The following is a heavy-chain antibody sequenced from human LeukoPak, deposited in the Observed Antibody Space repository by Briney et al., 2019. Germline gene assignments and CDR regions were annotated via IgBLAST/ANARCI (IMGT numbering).Heavy chain of an antibody. J-gene: IGHJ6*02. D-gene: IGHD3-22*01. V-gene: IGHV1-69*04. Sequence: ASVTVSCKASGGTFSSYAISWVRQAPGQGLEWMGRIIPILGIANYAQKFQGRVTITADKSTSTAYMELSSLRSEDTAVYYCVVGYFSGRYYGMDVWGQGTTVTVSS. CDR3: VVGYFSGRYYGMDV. CDR1: GGTFSSYA. CDR2: IIPILGIA.